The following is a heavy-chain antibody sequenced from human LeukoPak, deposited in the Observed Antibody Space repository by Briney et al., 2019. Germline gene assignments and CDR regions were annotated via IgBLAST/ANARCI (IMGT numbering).Heavy chain of an antibody. CDR2: ISGYGGDT. Sequence: GGSLRLSCAASGFTFSTYGLHWVRQAPGKGLEWVSSISGYGGDTYYTDSVKGRFTISRDNSKNTLYLQMNSLRAENTAIYYCAKVASNSGKGGAFDIWGQGTMVTVSS. D-gene: IGHD6-19*01. J-gene: IGHJ3*02. V-gene: IGHV3-23*01. CDR1: GFTFSTYG. CDR3: AKVASNSGKGGAFDI.